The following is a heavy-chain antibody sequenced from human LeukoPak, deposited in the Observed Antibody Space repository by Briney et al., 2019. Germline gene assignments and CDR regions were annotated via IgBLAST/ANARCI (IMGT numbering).Heavy chain of an antibody. Sequence: PGRSLRLSYAASGFTFSAYGMHWVRQAPGKGLEWVAIISYDGSNKYYPDSVKGRFTISRDDSKNTLYLQMNSLRTEDTAVYYCAKELTRPNRPVAGLNYWGQGTLVTVSS. J-gene: IGHJ4*02. V-gene: IGHV3-30*18. CDR2: ISYDGSNK. CDR1: GFTFSAYG. D-gene: IGHD6-19*01. CDR3: AKELTRPNRPVAGLNY.